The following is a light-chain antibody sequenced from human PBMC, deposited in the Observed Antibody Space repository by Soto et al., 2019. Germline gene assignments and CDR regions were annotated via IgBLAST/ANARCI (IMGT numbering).Light chain of an antibody. Sequence: EIVLTQSPGTLSLSPGERATLSCRASQSVSNRYLAWYQQKPGQAPRLLIYGASSRATGIPDRFSGSGSGTDFTLTISSLQPEDFATYYCLQDYNYPWTFGQGTTGDIK. CDR3: LQDYNYPWT. CDR1: QSVSNRY. J-gene: IGKJ1*01. V-gene: IGKV3-20*01. CDR2: GAS.